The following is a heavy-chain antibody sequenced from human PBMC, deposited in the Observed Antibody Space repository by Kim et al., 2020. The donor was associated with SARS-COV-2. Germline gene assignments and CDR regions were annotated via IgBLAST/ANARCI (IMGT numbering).Heavy chain of an antibody. J-gene: IGHJ5*01. Sequence: GGSLRLSCEASGLSVISNHMTWVRQAPGKGLEWVSSIYSSGNTYYADAVKGRFTISRDNTKNSPYLQMNNRRVEDTSVDYYAGEVVEGVDVGKAAFDTWG. CDR2: IYSSGNT. V-gene: IGHV3-66*01. CDR1: GLSVISNH. D-gene: IGHD3-10*01. CDR3: AGEVVEGVDVGKAAFDT.